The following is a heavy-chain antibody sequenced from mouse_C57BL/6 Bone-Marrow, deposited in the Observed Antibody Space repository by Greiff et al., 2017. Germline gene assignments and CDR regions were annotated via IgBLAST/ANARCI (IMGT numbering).Heavy chain of an antibody. CDR1: GFTFSSYG. Sequence: DVMLVESGGDLVKPGGSLKLSCAASGFTFSSYGMSWVRQTPDKRLEWVATISSGGSYTYYPDSVKGRFTISRDNAKNTLYLQMSSLKSEDTAMYYCARQWATVVPYYFDYWGQGTTLTVSS. CDR2: ISSGGSYT. D-gene: IGHD1-1*01. CDR3: ARQWATVVPYYFDY. J-gene: IGHJ2*01. V-gene: IGHV5-6*02.